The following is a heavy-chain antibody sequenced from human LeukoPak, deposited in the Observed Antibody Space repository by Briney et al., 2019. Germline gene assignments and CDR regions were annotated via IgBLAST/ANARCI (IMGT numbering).Heavy chain of an antibody. D-gene: IGHD2-2*01. CDR1: GGTFISYA. CDR2: IIPIFGTA. J-gene: IGHJ6*02. V-gene: IGHV1-69*13. Sequence: SVKVSCKASGGTFISYAISWVRQAPGQGLEWMGGIIPIFGTANYAQKFQGRVTITADESTSTAYMELSSLRSEDTAVYYCATTSTGCSSTSCYLTRYYGMDVWGQGTTVTVSS. CDR3: ATTSTGCSSTSCYLTRYYGMDV.